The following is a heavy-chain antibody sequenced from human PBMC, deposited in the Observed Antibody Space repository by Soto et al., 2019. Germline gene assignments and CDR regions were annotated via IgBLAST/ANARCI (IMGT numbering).Heavy chain of an antibody. V-gene: IGHV3-23*01. J-gene: IGHJ4*02. CDR3: ARELGSCSGGNCYFDY. Sequence: GGSLRLSCAASGFTFSSHGMHWVRQAPGKGLEWVSVISGGGGSIFYAASLKGRFTISRDNSKNTLYLQMDSLRAEDTAVYYCARELGSCSGGNCYFDYWGQGTLVTVSS. CDR2: ISGGGGSI. D-gene: IGHD2-15*01. CDR1: GFTFSSHG.